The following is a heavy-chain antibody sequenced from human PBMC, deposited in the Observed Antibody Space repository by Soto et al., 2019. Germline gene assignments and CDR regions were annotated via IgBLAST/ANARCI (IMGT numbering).Heavy chain of an antibody. D-gene: IGHD6-6*01. CDR2: IYPDDSNT. CDR3: ARLLHSNSAHIPPFPRDY. J-gene: IGHJ4*02. V-gene: IGHV5-51*01. CDR1: GYSFRSYW. Sequence: PGESLQISCKGSGYSFRSYWIGWVRQMPGKGLEWMAIIYPDDSNTKYSPSFQGQVTISADKSISTAYLHWSSLKVSDTAMYYYARLLHSNSAHIPPFPRDYWGRETLVTVSS.